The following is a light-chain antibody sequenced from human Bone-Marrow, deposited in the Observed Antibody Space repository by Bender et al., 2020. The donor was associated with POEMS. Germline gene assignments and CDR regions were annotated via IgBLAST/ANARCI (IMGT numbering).Light chain of an antibody. J-gene: IGLJ3*02. Sequence: QSALTQPPSASGSPGQSVTISCTGTSSDVGGYDYVSWYQQHPGKAPKLMIYEVTNRPSGVSNRFSGSKSGNTASLTISGLQAEDEADYYCSSYTRSSTVVFGGGNKLTVL. CDR1: SSDVGGYDY. CDR3: SSYTRSSTVV. V-gene: IGLV2-14*01. CDR2: EVT.